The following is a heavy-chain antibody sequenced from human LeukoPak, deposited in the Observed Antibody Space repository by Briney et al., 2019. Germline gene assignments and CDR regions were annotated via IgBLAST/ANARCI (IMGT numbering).Heavy chain of an antibody. D-gene: IGHD3-22*01. J-gene: IGHJ4*02. Sequence: GSXVKVSCKASGGTFSSYAISWVRQAPGQGLEWMGRINPNSGGTNYAQKFQGRVTMTRDTSISTAYMELSRLRSDDTAVYYCARPAYDSSGYSSDYWGQGTLVTVSS. CDR1: GGTFSSYA. V-gene: IGHV1-2*06. CDR2: INPNSGGT. CDR3: ARPAYDSSGYSSDY.